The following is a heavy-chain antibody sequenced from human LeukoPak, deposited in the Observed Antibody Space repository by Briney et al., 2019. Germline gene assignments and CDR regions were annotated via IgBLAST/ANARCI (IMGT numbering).Heavy chain of an antibody. D-gene: IGHD5-12*01. J-gene: IGHJ4*02. Sequence: GASVTVSCQASGYTFPDYDIHWVRQAPGQGLEWMGWIDPNSGGTNHGQKFQGRVTMTRDTSISTAYMELSRLRSDDTAMYYCARLDLYSAYDFWGQGTLVTVSS. CDR1: GYTFPDYD. CDR2: IDPNSGGT. CDR3: ARLDLYSAYDF. V-gene: IGHV1-2*02.